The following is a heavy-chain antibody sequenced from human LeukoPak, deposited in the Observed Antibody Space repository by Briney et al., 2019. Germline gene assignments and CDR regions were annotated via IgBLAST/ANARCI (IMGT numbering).Heavy chain of an antibody. CDR2: IRYEGSNK. D-gene: IGHD3-22*01. V-gene: IGHV3-30*02. CDR1: GFTFSSYG. J-gene: IGHJ4*02. CDR3: AKDFSVYYYDSRVLDY. Sequence: GESLRLSCAASGFTFSSYGMHWVRQAPGPGQEWVAFIRYEGSNKYYADSAKGRFTTSRDNSNKNLYLQMPIPRPYDTTVFYCAKDFSVYYYDSRVLDYWGEGTLVTVSS.